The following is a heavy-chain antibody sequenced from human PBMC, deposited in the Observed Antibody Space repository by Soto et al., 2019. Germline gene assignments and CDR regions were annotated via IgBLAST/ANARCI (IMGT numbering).Heavy chain of an antibody. CDR2: ISDRVTST. D-gene: IGHD1-26*01. V-gene: IGHV3-23*01. J-gene: IGHJ4*02. CDR3: AKGIKWELPLEC. Sequence: EVQLLESGGGLVQPGGSLRLSCAASGFSVSNYAMSWVRQAPGKGLEWVSAISDRVTSTYYAESVKGRFTISKDTSKNTLDLQMNSLRADDTALYYCAKGIKWELPLECWGQGTLVTVSS. CDR1: GFSVSNYA.